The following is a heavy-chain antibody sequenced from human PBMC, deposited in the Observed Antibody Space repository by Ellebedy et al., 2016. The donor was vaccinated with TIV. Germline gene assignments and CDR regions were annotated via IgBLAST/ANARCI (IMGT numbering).Heavy chain of an antibody. CDR2: IYYSGST. Sequence: SETLSLTXTVSGGSTSTYHCRWIRQPPGQGLEWIGYIYYSGSTNYNPSPKSRVTISVDTSKNQFSLKLSSVTAADTAVYYCARDRKAAAGTAEWFDPWGQGTLVTVSS. CDR1: GGSTSTYH. V-gene: IGHV4-59*01. D-gene: IGHD6-13*01. J-gene: IGHJ5*02. CDR3: ARDRKAAAGTAEWFDP.